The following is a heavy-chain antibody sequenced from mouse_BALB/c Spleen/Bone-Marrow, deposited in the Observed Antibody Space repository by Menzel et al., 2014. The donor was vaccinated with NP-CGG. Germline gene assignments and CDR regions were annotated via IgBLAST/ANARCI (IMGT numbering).Heavy chain of an antibody. J-gene: IGHJ4*01. Sequence: VQLQQSGADLVKPGASVKMSCKASGYTFTSYVIHWVKQKSGQALEWIGYIHPYNDGTRYNEKFKGKATLTSDKSSSTAYMELSSLTSEDSAVYYCARSRIYRYDGDYAMDYWGQGTSVTVSS. D-gene: IGHD2-14*01. CDR2: IHPYNDGT. V-gene: IGHV1-14*01. CDR1: GYTFTSYV. CDR3: ARSRIYRYDGDYAMDY.